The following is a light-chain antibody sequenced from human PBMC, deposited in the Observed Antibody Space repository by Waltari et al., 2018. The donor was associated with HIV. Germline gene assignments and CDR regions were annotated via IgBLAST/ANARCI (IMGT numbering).Light chain of an antibody. CDR3: ALYMTGAKWV. CDR1: SDSVSINYY. V-gene: IGLV8-61*01. Sequence: QTVVTQEPSFSVSPGGTVTLTCALNSDSVSINYYPGWFQQTPGQAPLTVISSTSSGSAGVPDRFSGSILGNKAALTITGAQADDDSVYFCALYMTGAKWVFGGGTKLTVL. CDR2: STS. J-gene: IGLJ3*02.